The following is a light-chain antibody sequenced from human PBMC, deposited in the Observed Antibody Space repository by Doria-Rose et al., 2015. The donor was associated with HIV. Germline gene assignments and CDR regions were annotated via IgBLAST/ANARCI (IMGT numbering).Light chain of an antibody. CDR2: AAS. V-gene: IGKV1-39*01. Sequence: DIRLTQSPYYLSASVGDRVTITCRASQSTGSFLNWYQQKPGKAPKLLIYAASSLRNGVPSRFSGSGSGPDFTLTISSLQPEDFATYFCQQSYSTPLTFGGGTKVEIK. J-gene: IGKJ4*01. CDR1: QSTGSF. CDR3: QQSYSTPLT.